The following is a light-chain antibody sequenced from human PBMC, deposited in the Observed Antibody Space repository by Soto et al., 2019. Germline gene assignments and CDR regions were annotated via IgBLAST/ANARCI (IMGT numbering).Light chain of an antibody. CDR2: KES. Sequence: DIQMTQSPSTMSVSVGDGVTITCRASQSISSWLAWYQQKPGKAPKLLIYKESSLESGVPSRFRGSGSGTEFTLTISSLQPDDFATYYCQQYNSYSCTFGQGTNVEIQ. V-gene: IGKV1-5*03. CDR3: QQYNSYSCT. J-gene: IGKJ1*01. CDR1: QSISSW.